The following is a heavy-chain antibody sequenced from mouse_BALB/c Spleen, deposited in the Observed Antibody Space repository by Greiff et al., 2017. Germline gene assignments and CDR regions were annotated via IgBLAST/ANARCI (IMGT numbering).Heavy chain of an antibody. J-gene: IGHJ4*01. CDR1: GFNIKDYY. V-gene: IGHV14-4*02. CDR2: IDPENGDT. D-gene: IGHD1-1*01. Sequence: EVQLQQSGAELVRSGASVKLSCTASGFNIKDYYMHWVKQRPEQGLEWIGWIDPENGDTEYAPKFQGKATMTADTSSNTAYLQLSSLTSEDTAVYYCNAVVATRDYWGQGTSVTVSS. CDR3: NAVVATRDY.